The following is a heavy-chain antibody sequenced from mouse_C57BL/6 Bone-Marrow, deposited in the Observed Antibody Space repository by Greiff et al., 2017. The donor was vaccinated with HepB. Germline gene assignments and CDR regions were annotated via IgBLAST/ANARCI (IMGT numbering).Heavy chain of an antibody. CDR1: GFTFSSYT. J-gene: IGHJ4*01. CDR2: ISDGSSYT. Sequence: EVQVVESGGGLVKPGGSLKLSCAASGFTFSSYTMSWVRQTPEKRLEWVATISDGSSYTYYPDNVKGRFTISRDNAKNNLYLQMSHLKSEDTAMYYCARDVVYAMDYWGQGTSVTVSS. V-gene: IGHV5-4*01. D-gene: IGHD1-1*02. CDR3: ARDVVYAMDY.